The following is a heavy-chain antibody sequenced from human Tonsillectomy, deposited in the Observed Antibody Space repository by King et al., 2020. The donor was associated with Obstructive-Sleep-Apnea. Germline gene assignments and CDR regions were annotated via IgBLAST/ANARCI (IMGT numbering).Heavy chain of an antibody. V-gene: IGHV3-23*04. J-gene: IGHJ4*02. CDR2: ISGSGGST. Sequence: VQLVESGGGLVQPGGSLRLSCAASGFTFSSYAMSWVRQAPGKGLEWVSAISGSGGSTYYADSVKGRVTISRDNSKNTLYLQMNSLRAEDTAVDYCAKDIGIQLWLPDYWGQGTLVTVSS. CDR1: GFTFSSYA. D-gene: IGHD5-18*01. CDR3: AKDIGIQLWLPDY.